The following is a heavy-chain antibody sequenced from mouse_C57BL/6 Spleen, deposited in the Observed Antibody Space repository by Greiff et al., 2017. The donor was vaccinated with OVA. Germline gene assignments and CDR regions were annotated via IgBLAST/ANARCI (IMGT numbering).Heavy chain of an antibody. D-gene: IGHD2-2*01. CDR2: ISSGGSYT. V-gene: IGHV5-6*01. CDR1: GFTFSSYG. J-gene: IGHJ2*01. CDR3: ARQDGYDGLRDYFDY. Sequence: EVQLVESGGDLVKPGGSLKLSCAASGFTFSSYGMSWVRQTPDKRLAWVATISSGGSYTYYPDSVKGRFTISRDNAKNTLYLQMSSLKSDDRAMYYCARQDGYDGLRDYFDYWGQGTTLTVSA.